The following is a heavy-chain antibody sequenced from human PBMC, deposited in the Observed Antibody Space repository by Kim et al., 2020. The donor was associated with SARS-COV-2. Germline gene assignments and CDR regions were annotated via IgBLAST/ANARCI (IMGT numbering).Heavy chain of an antibody. D-gene: IGHD6-13*01. Sequence: ASVKVSCKASGYTFTSYAMHWVRQAPGQRLEWMGWINAGNGDTKYSQKFQGRVTITRDTSASTAYMELSSLRSEDTAVYYCARGYPYSSSWYIFYWGQGTLVIVSS. CDR2: INAGNGDT. J-gene: IGHJ4*02. V-gene: IGHV1-3*01. CDR1: GYTFTSYA. CDR3: ARGYPYSSSWYIFY.